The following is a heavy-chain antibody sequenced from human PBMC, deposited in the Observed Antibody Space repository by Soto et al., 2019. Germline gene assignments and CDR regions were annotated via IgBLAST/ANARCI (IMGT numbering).Heavy chain of an antibody. Sequence: EVQLLESGGDLVQPGGSLRLSCAASGFTFSSYAMSWVRQAPGQGLQWVSGISSSGDRTYYGDSVKGRFTISRDNSKNTLFLEMNSLRVEDTAVYYCAKDITSGEGDYFDHWGQGTLFTVSS. CDR1: GFTFSSYA. J-gene: IGHJ4*02. CDR2: ISSSGDRT. V-gene: IGHV3-23*01. D-gene: IGHD3-10*01. CDR3: AKDITSGEGDYFDH.